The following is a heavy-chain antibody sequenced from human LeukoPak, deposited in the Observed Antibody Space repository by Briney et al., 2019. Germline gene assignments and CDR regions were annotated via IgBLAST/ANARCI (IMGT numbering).Heavy chain of an antibody. CDR2: IYHSGST. CDR3: ARHYFDVWYFDL. D-gene: IGHD2/OR15-2a*01. V-gene: IGHV4-38-2*01. Sequence: PSETLSLTCAVSGYSISSGYYWGWTRQPPGKGLEWIGSIYHSGSTNYNPSLKSRVTISVDTSKNQFSLKLSSVTSADTAVYYCARHYFDVWYFDLWGRGTLVTVSS. J-gene: IGHJ2*01. CDR1: GYSISSGYY.